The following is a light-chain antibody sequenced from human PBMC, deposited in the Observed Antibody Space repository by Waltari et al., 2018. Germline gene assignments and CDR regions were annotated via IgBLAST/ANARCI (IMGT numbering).Light chain of an antibody. CDR3: SSYTSSSTPVI. V-gene: IGLV2-14*01. J-gene: IGLJ2*01. CDR2: EVS. Sequence: QSALTQPASVSGSPGQSITTSCTGTSSDVGGYNSVSWYQQHPGKAPKLMIYEVSNRPSGVSNRFSGSKSGNTASLSISGLQAEDEADYYCSSYTSSSTPVIFGGGTKLTVL. CDR1: SSDVGGYNS.